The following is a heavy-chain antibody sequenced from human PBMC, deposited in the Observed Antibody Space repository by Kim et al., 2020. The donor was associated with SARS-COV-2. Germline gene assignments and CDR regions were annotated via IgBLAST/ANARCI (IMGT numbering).Heavy chain of an antibody. J-gene: IGHJ4*02. CDR1: GFTFSSYW. CDR3: AREMYYYGSGNFDY. V-gene: IGHV3-7*01. Sequence: GGSLRLSCAASGFTFSSYWMSWVRQAPGKGLEWVANIKQDGSEKYYVDSVKGRFTISRDNAKNSLYLQMNSLRAEDTAVYYCAREMYYYGSGNFDYWGQGTLVTVSS. D-gene: IGHD3-10*01. CDR2: IKQDGSEK.